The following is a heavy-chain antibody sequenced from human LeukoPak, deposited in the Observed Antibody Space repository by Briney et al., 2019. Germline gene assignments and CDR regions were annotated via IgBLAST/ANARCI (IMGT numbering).Heavy chain of an antibody. Sequence: GRSLRPSCAPSGLTFSSYAMSWVRHAPGEGLEWVSAISGSGGSTYYADSVKGRFTISRDNSKNTLYLQMNSLRAEDTAVYYCAKDALDCSSTSCYAPMDYWGQGTLVTVSS. V-gene: IGHV3-23*01. J-gene: IGHJ4*02. CDR1: GLTFSSYA. CDR3: AKDALDCSSTSCYAPMDY. D-gene: IGHD2-2*01. CDR2: ISGSGGST.